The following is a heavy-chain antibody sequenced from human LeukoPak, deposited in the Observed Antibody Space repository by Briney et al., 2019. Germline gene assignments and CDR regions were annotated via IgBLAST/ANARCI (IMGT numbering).Heavy chain of an antibody. CDR3: TRSPHIDILTGYSRYYFDY. CDR2: IYPGDSHT. D-gene: IGHD3-9*01. V-gene: IGHV5-51*01. J-gene: IGHJ4*02. CDR1: GYLLTSYW. Sequence: GESLKISCYGAGYLLTSYWIGWVRQMPGKGLEWMGVIYPGDSHTRYSPSFQGQGTISADKSISTAYLQWNSLKASDTAIYCCTRSPHIDILTGYSRYYFDYWGQGTLVTVSS.